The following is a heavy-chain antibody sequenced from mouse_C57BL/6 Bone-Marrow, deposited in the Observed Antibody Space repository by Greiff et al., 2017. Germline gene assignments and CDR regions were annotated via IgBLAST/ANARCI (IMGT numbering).Heavy chain of an antibody. CDR2: IYPRDGST. J-gene: IGHJ1*03. Sequence: QVQLQQSGPELVKPGASVKLSCKASGYTFTSDDINWVKQRPGQGLEWIGWIYPRDGSTKYNEKFKGKATLTVDTSSSTAYMELHSLTSEDSAVYFCARDYGSSYWCFDVWGTGTTVTVSS. D-gene: IGHD1-1*01. V-gene: IGHV1-85*01. CDR1: GYTFTSDD. CDR3: ARDYGSSYWCFDV.